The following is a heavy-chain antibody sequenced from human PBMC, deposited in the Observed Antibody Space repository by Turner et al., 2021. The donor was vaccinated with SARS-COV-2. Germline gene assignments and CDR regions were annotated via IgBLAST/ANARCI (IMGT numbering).Heavy chain of an antibody. V-gene: IGHV1-69*10. D-gene: IGHD6-19*01. Sequence: QVQLVQSVAAVKKPGSTLNVSCKASGDTFSNYDVSWVRQAPGQGLEWMGGIDRFLGLAHTEQRFHGRVTITADKSTSTSDMELSSLRSEDTAVYYCARASSYSGGWYGRHVDWYFDLWGRGTLVIVSS. CDR1: GDTFSNYD. CDR2: IDRFLGLA. J-gene: IGHJ2*01. CDR3: ARASSYSGGWYGRHVDWYFDL.